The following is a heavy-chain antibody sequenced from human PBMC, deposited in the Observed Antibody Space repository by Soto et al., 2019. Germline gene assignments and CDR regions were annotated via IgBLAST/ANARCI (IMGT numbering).Heavy chain of an antibody. CDR2: IYYSGST. D-gene: IGHD5-12*01. J-gene: IGHJ3*02. CDR3: AGASTWRPGAFDI. CDR1: DGSIIPGF. Sequence: SETLSLPCTVSDGSIIPGFWSGIRQHPGMGLESIGYIYYSGSTYYKPSLKSRVTISVDTSKNQLSLKLSSVTAADTAVYYCAGASTWRPGAFDIWGQGTTVTVSS. V-gene: IGHV4-31*03.